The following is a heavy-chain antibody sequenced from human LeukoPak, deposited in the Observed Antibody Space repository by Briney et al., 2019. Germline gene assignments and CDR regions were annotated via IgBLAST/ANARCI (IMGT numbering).Heavy chain of an antibody. Sequence: GGSLRLSCAASGFTFSSYEMNWVRQAPGKGLEWVSYISSSGSTIYYGDSVKGRFTISRDNAKNSLYLQMNSLRAEDTAVYYCARGPYYYDSSGYLDYWGQGTLVTVSS. D-gene: IGHD3-22*01. CDR1: GFTFSSYE. V-gene: IGHV3-48*03. CDR2: ISSSGSTI. J-gene: IGHJ4*02. CDR3: ARGPYYYDSSGYLDY.